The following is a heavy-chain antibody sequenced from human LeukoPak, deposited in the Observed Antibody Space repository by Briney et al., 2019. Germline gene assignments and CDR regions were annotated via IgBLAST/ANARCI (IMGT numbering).Heavy chain of an antibody. CDR3: ARLPAARPFDY. D-gene: IGHD6-6*01. CDR2: IKQDGSEK. Sequence: LSLTCAVSGGSISSGGYSWSWVRQAPGKGLEWVANIKQDGSEKYYVDSVKGRFTISRDNAKNSLYLQMNSLRAEDTAVYYCARLPAARPFDYWGQGTLVTVSS. J-gene: IGHJ4*02. CDR1: GGSISSGGYS. V-gene: IGHV3-7*01.